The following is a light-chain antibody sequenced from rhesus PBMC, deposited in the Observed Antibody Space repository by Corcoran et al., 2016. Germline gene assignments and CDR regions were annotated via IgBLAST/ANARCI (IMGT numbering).Light chain of an antibody. V-gene: IGKV4-1*01. CDR2: WAS. Sequence: DIVMTQSPDSLAVSLGERVTFNCKSSQSLLYGSDKKNYLACYQQRQGQAPKLLIYWASIRESGVPTRFNGSGSGTGFTLTISGLQAEDVAGYYCQQYSRSPLTFGGGTKVEI. J-gene: IGKJ4*01. CDR3: QQYSRSPLT. CDR1: QSLLYGSDKKNY.